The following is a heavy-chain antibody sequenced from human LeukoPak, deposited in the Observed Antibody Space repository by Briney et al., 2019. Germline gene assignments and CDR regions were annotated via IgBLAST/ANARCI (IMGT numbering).Heavy chain of an antibody. D-gene: IGHD2-2*01. V-gene: IGHV3-11*01. CDR3: ARDRVGSSTSCYDY. Sequence: PGGSLRLSCAASGFSFSDHYMSWIRQAPGKGLEWVSYMSSSDNPIYYADSVKGRFTISRDNAKNPLYLQMNNLRAEDTAVYYCARDRVGSSTSCYDYWGQGTLVTVSS. J-gene: IGHJ4*02. CDR2: MSSSDNPI. CDR1: GFSFSDHY.